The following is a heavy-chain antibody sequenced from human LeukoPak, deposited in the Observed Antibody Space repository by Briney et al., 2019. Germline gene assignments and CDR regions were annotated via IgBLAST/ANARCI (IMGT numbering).Heavy chain of an antibody. J-gene: IGHJ4*02. CDR2: LNAGNGNT. Sequence: WASVKVSCKASGYTFTSYAMHWVRQAPGQRLEWMGWLNAGNGNTRYSQKFQGSVTITRDTSASTAYMELSSLRSEDTAVYYCATCPRSTSCYTFDYWGQGTLVTVSS. V-gene: IGHV1-3*01. CDR1: GYTFTSYA. D-gene: IGHD2-2*02. CDR3: ATCPRSTSCYTFDY.